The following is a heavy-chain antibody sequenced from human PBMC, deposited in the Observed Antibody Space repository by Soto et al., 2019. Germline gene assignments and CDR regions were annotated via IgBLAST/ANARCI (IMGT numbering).Heavy chain of an antibody. J-gene: IGHJ3*02. CDR2: IYPGHSDT. Sequence: PGESLKISCKGSGYSFTSYWIGWLSQMPGKGLEWMGIIYPGHSDTRYSPSFQGQVTISADKSISTAYLQWSSLKASDTAMYYCARPAEHSSSFGAFDIWGQGTMV. CDR1: GYSFTSYW. D-gene: IGHD6-6*01. V-gene: IGHV5-51*01. CDR3: ARPAEHSSSFGAFDI.